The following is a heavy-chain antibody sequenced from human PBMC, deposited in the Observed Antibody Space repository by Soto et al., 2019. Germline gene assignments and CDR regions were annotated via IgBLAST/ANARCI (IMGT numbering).Heavy chain of an antibody. D-gene: IGHD6-19*01. CDR2: IYHSGSP. CDR1: GDSISSPNW. J-gene: IGHJ3*02. V-gene: IGHV4-4*02. Sequence: QVQLQESGPGLVKPSEILSLTCAVSGDSISSPNWWSWVHQPPGKGLEWIGDIYHSGSPNYNPSLKSRVTISVDKSKNQFSLKVTSVTAADTAVYYCARDGKWLYGFHIWGQGTMVTVSS. CDR3: ARDGKWLYGFHI.